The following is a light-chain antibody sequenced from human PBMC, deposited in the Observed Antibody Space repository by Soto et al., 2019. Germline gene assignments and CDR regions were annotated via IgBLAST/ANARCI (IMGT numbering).Light chain of an antibody. V-gene: IGKV1-5*01. J-gene: IGKJ1*01. CDR3: QHYDASQWT. CDR2: DAS. Sequence: DIQLTQSPSTLSASVGDRVTITCRASQSLNNRLAWYQQKPGKAPKLLIYDASTLESGVSSRFSGTGSETECTLTISRLEPEDFAVYYCQHYDASQWTFGQGTKVDI. CDR1: QSLNNR.